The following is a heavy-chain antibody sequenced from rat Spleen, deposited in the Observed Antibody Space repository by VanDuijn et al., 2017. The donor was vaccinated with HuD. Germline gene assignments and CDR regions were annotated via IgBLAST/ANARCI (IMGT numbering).Heavy chain of an antibody. J-gene: IGHJ2*01. CDR3: TTANNGGFSELYYFDY. CDR2: INTGGGNT. D-gene: IGHD1-11*01. CDR1: GFTFSNYY. V-gene: IGHV5-27*01. Sequence: EVQLVESGGGLVQPRRSLKLSCAASGFTFSNYYMAWVRQAPTKGLEWVAYINTGGGNTYYRDSVRGRFTISRNNAKSTLYLQMDSLRSEDTATYYCTTANNGGFSELYYFDYWGQGVMVTVSS.